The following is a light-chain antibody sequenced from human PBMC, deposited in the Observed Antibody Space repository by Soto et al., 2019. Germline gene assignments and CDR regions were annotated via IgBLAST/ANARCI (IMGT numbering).Light chain of an antibody. CDR3: CSYAGSSTLV. V-gene: IGLV2-23*02. CDR1: SSDVGSYNL. Sequence: QSALTQPASVSGSPGQSITISCTGTSSDVGSYNLVSWYQQHPGKAPKLMIYEVSKRPSGVSNRFSGSKSGNTASLTISGLQDVYEADYYCCSYAGSSTLVFGGGTKLTVL. J-gene: IGLJ3*02. CDR2: EVS.